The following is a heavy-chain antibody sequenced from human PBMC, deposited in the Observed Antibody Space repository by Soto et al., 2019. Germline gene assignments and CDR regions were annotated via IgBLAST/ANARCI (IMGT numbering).Heavy chain of an antibody. Sequence: SETLSLTCTVSGGSISSGDFYWSWIRQPPGKGLELIGYIYYSGSTNYNPSLRSRAIMSVDTSQNQFSLKLSSLTAADTAVYFCPRADDVSGTFDYWGRGALVTVSS. CDR1: GGSISSGDFY. CDR2: IYYSGST. D-gene: IGHD6-19*01. V-gene: IGHV4-30-4*01. CDR3: PRADDVSGTFDY. J-gene: IGHJ4*02.